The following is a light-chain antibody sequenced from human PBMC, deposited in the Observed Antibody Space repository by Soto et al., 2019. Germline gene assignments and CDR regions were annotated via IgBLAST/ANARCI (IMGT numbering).Light chain of an antibody. Sequence: QLVLTQPPSVSGAPGQRVTISCTGSNSNIGIGYNVHWYRQFPGRAPQLLTHGDNNGPSGVPDRFSASTSGTSASLAITGLQAEDEADYFCQSYDNSLGGAVVFGGGTQLTVL. J-gene: IGLJ2*01. CDR3: QSYDNSLGGAVV. CDR1: NSNIGIGYN. CDR2: GDN. V-gene: IGLV1-40*01.